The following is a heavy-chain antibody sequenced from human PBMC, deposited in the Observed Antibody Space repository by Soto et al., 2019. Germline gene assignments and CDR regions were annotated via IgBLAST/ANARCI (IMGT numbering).Heavy chain of an antibody. CDR1: GFTFSSYW. CDR2: IKQDGSEK. CDR3: AKDLLRYFDWYRPPPGPFDY. J-gene: IGHJ4*02. V-gene: IGHV3-7*05. D-gene: IGHD3-9*01. Sequence: GGSLRLSCAASGFTFSSYWMSWVRQAPGRGLEWVANIKQDGSEKYYVDSVKGRFTISRDNSKNTLYLQMNSLRAEDTAVYYCAKDLLRYFDWYRPPPGPFDYWGQGTLVTVS.